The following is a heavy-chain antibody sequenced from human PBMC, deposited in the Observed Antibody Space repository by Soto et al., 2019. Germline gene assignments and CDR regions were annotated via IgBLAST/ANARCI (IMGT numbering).Heavy chain of an antibody. CDR3: ASPHCSSTSCLTPDAFDI. J-gene: IGHJ3*02. D-gene: IGHD2-2*01. V-gene: IGHV5-51*01. CDR2: IYPGDSDT. Sequence: PGESLKISCKGSGYSLTSYWIDWVRQMPGKGLEWMGIIYPGDSDTRYSPSFQGQVTISADKSISTAYLQWSSLKASDTAMYYCASPHCSSTSCLTPDAFDIWGQGTMVTVSS. CDR1: GYSLTSYW.